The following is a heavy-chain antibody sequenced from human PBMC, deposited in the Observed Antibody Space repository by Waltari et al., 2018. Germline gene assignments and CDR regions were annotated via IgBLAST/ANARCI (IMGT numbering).Heavy chain of an antibody. D-gene: IGHD3-16*02. Sequence: QVQLVQSGAEVKKPGASVKVSCKASGYTFTSYGISWVRQAPGQGLEWMGWISAYNGNTNYAQKRQGRVTMTTDTSTSTAYMELRSLRSDDTAVYYCARVPPPMITFGGVIPNYYYYMDVWGKGTTVTVSS. V-gene: IGHV1-18*01. CDR3: ARVPPPMITFGGVIPNYYYYMDV. J-gene: IGHJ6*03. CDR1: GYTFTSYG. CDR2: ISAYNGNT.